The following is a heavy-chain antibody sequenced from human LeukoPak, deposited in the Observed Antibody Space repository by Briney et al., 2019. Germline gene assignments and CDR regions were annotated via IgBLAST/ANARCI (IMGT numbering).Heavy chain of an antibody. Sequence: SETLSLTCTVSGYSISSGYYWGWIRQPPGKGLEWIGRIYTSGSTNYNPSLKSRVTMSVDTSKNQFSLKLSSVTAADTAVYYCARGNAMVRGVRYYYYYMDVWGKGTTVTISS. CDR2: IYTSGST. J-gene: IGHJ6*03. V-gene: IGHV4-38-2*02. CDR3: ARGNAMVRGVRYYYYYMDV. CDR1: GYSISSGYY. D-gene: IGHD3-10*01.